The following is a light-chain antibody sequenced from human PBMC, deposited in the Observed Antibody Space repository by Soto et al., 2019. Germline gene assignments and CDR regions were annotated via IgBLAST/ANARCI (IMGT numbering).Light chain of an antibody. CDR3: QQLNSYPRT. J-gene: IGKJ1*01. Sequence: DIQLTQTASFLSASVGDRVTITCRASQGISSYLAWYQQKPGKAPKLLIYAASILQSGVPSRFSGSGSGTEFTLTISSLQPEDFATYYCQQLNSYPRTFGRGTEVEIK. CDR2: AAS. V-gene: IGKV1-9*01. CDR1: QGISSY.